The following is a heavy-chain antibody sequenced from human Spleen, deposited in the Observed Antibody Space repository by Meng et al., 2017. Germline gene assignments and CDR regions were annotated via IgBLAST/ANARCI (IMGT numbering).Heavy chain of an antibody. J-gene: IGHJ6*02. Sequence: SGPTLVKPTQTLTLTCTFSGFSLSTGGVGVGWIRQPPGKALDWLAVIYWDDDKLYSPSPGSRLSITKDTSKNQVVLTMTNMDPVDTATYYCAHSLIYSGYDNAMDVWGQGTTVTVSS. V-gene: IGHV2-5*02. CDR3: AHSLIYSGYDNAMDV. D-gene: IGHD5-12*01. CDR1: GFSLSTGGVG. CDR2: IYWDDDK.